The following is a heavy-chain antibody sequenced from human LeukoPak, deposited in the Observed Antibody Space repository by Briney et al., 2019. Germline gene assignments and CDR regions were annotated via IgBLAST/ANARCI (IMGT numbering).Heavy chain of an antibody. Sequence: SETLSLTCTVSGESISSSSDYWGWVRQPPGKVLEWLGSIYYSGSTYYNPSLRSRVTISVDTSKNQFSLNLSSVTAADTAVYYCARDFYGGKPYWGQGTLVTVSS. CDR3: ARDFYGGKPY. CDR1: GESISSSSDY. J-gene: IGHJ4*02. CDR2: IYYSGST. V-gene: IGHV4-39*02. D-gene: IGHD4-23*01.